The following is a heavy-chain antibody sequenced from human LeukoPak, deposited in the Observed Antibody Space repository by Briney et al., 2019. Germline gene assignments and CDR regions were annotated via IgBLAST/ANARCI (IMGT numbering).Heavy chain of an antibody. CDR2: ITGSGGST. J-gene: IGHJ4*02. CDR3: AKSLVWFGELDDY. CDR1: GFTFSTYV. D-gene: IGHD3-10*01. Sequence: PGGSLRRSCAASGFTFSTYVVNWVRQAPGKGLEWVSTITGSGGSTYYADSVKGRFTISRDNSKNTLYLQMNSLRAEDTAVYYCAKSLVWFGELDDYWGQGTLVTVSS. V-gene: IGHV3-23*01.